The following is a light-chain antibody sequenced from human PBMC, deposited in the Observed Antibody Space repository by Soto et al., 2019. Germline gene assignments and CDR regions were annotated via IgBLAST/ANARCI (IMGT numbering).Light chain of an antibody. CDR2: GVS. CDR3: SSYTISSTLYV. CDR1: RSDVGGYDY. J-gene: IGLJ1*01. V-gene: IGLV2-14*01. Sequence: QSALTQPASVSGSPGQSITISCTGTRSDVGGYDYVSWYQQHPGKAPKLMISGVSYRPSGVSTRFSGSKSGNTASLTISGLQAEDEADYYCSSYTISSTLYVFGTGTKVTVL.